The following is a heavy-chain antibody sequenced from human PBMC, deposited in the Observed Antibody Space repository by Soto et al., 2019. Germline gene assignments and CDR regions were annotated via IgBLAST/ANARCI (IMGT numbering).Heavy chain of an antibody. D-gene: IGHD2-2*01. V-gene: IGHV4-59*08. CDR1: GGSISSYY. CDR3: ASLGYCSSTSCPNDY. J-gene: IGHJ4*02. CDR2: IYYSGST. Sequence: SETLSLTCTVSGGSISSYYWSWIRQPPGKGLEWIGYIYYSGSTNYNPSLKSRVTISVDTSKNQFSLKLSSVTAADTAVYYCASLGYCSSTSCPNDYWGQGTLVTVSS.